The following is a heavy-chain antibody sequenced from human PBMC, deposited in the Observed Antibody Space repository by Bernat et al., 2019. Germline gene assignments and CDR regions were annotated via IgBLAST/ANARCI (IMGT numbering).Heavy chain of an antibody. J-gene: IGHJ4*02. V-gene: IGHV1-69*04. Sequence: QVQLVQSGAEVKKPGSSVKVSCKASGGTFSSYAISWVRQAPGQGLEWMGRIIPILGIANYAQKFQGIVTITADKSTSTAYMELSSLRSEDTAVYYCARDRTYMATIDFDYWGQGTLVTVSS. CDR1: GGTFSSYA. CDR3: ARDRTYMATIDFDY. CDR2: IIPILGIA. D-gene: IGHD5-24*01.